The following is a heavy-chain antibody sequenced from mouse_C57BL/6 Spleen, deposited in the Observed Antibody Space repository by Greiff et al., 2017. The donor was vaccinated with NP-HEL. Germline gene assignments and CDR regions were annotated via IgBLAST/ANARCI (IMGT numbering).Heavy chain of an antibody. CDR3: ARAHYGNSFDY. CDR1: GYTFTDYY. CDR2: IFPGSGST. D-gene: IGHD2-1*01. J-gene: IGHJ2*01. Sequence: VKLMESGPELVKPGASVKISCKASGYTFTDYYINWVKQRPGQGLEWIGWIFPGSGSTYYNEKFKGKATLTVDKSSSTAYMLLSSLTSEDSAVYFCARAHYGNSFDYWGQGTTLTVSS. V-gene: IGHV1-75*01.